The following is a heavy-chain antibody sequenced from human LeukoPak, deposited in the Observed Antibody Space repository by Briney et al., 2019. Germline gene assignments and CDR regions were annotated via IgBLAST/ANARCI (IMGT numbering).Heavy chain of an antibody. Sequence: SETLSLTCTVSGGSISSYYWSWIRQPPGKGLEWIGYIYYSGCTNYNPSLKSRVTISVDTSKNQFSLKLSSVTAADTAVYYCASLPPTGPRDYWGQGTLVTVSS. CDR2: IYYSGCT. V-gene: IGHV4-59*08. CDR1: GGSISSYY. J-gene: IGHJ4*02. CDR3: ASLPPTGPRDY.